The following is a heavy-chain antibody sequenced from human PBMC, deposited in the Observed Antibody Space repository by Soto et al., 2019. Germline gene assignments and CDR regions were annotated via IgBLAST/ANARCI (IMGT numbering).Heavy chain of an antibody. J-gene: IGHJ6*02. Sequence: GGSLRLSCAASGFTFSSYGMHWVRQAPGKGLEWVAVIWYDGSNKYYADSVKGRFTISRDNSKNTLYLQMNSLRAEDTAVYYCARRDYYYYGMDVWGQGTTVTVSS. V-gene: IGHV3-33*01. CDR2: IWYDGSNK. CDR1: GFTFSSYG. CDR3: ARRDYYYYGMDV.